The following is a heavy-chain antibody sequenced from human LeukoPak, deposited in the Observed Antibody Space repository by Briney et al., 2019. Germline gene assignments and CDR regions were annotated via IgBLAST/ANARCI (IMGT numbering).Heavy chain of an antibody. J-gene: IGHJ5*02. V-gene: IGHV4-39*01. CDR1: GGSVSSSSYD. D-gene: IGHD5-18*01. CDR2: IYYSGRT. Sequence: SETLSLTCTVSGGSVSSSSYDWGWVRQPPGKGLEWIGNIYYSGRTYYNPSLRGRVIISTDTSKSQFSLKMTSVTAADMAVYYCAKRRHDVTAVFDATGGFDPWGQGILITVSS. CDR3: AKRRHDVTAVFDATGGFDP.